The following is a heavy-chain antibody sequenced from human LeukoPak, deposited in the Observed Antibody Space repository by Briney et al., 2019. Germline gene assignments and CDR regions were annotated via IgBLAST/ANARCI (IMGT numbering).Heavy chain of an antibody. J-gene: IGHJ4*02. CDR2: INPSGGST. V-gene: IGHV1-46*01. Sequence: ASVKVSCKASGYTFTSYYMHWVRQAPGQGLEWMGIINPSGGSTSYAQKFQGRVTMTRDMSTNTVYMELSSLRSEDTAVYYCARDRNYDFWSGYYTGYFDYWGQGTLVTVSS. CDR1: GYTFTSYY. CDR3: ARDRNYDFWSGYYTGYFDY. D-gene: IGHD3-3*01.